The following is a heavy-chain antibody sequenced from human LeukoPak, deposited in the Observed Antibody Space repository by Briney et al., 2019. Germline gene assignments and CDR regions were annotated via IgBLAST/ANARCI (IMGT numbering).Heavy chain of an antibody. CDR2: IYSGGST. CDR1: GFTVSSNY. J-gene: IGHJ4*02. D-gene: IGHD3-16*01. V-gene: IGHV3-53*01. Sequence: GGSLRLSCAASGFTVSSNYMSWVRQAPGKGLEWVSVIYSGGSTYYADSVKGRFTISRDNSKNTLYLQMNSLRAEDTAVYYCARSTFGDDEYYFDYWGQGTLVTVSS. CDR3: ARSTFGDDEYYFDY.